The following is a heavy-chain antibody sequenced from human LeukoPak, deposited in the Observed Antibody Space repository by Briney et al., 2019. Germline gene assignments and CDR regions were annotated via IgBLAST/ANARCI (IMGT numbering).Heavy chain of an antibody. CDR3: TRARCSRTSCNTESDY. CDR2: INSDGSST. J-gene: IGHJ4*02. CDR1: GFTLSPYW. Sequence: GGSLRLSCAASGFTLSPYWMHWVRQAPEKGLVWVSRINSDGSSTTYADSVKGRFTISRDNTKNTLYLQMNILRAEDTAVYYCTRARCSRTSCNTESDYWGQGTLVTVSS. D-gene: IGHD2-2*01. V-gene: IGHV3-74*01.